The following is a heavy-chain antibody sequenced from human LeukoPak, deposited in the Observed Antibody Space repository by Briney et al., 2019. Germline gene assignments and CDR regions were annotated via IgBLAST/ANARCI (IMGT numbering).Heavy chain of an antibody. CDR1: GFTFRIYS. J-gene: IGHJ4*02. CDR3: ARVYCGGDCSPFDY. Sequence: GGSLRLSCAASGFTFRIYSMNWVRQAPGTGLEWVSSIGPSSGDIYYADSVKGRFTISRDNDKNSLYLQMNSLRAEDTAVYYCARVYCGGDCSPFDYWGRGTLVTVSS. D-gene: IGHD2-21*02. V-gene: IGHV3-21*01. CDR2: IGPSSGDI.